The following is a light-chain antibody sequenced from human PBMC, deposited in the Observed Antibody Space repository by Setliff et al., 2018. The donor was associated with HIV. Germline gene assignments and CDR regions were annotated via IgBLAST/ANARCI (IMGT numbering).Light chain of an antibody. J-gene: IGLJ2*01. CDR1: SSDVGGYNY. Sequence: QSVLTQPASVSGSPGQSITISCTGTSSDVGGYNYVSWYQQHPGKAPKLMIYDVSTRPSGVSNRFSGSKSGNTASLTISGLQAEGEADYYCCSYTSSSTRLFGGGTK. CDR2: DVS. CDR3: CSYTSSSTRL. V-gene: IGLV2-14*01.